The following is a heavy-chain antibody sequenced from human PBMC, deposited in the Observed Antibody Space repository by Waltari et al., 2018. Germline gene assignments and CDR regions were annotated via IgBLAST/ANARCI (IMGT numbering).Heavy chain of an antibody. D-gene: IGHD6-19*01. CDR2: ISGSGGST. V-gene: IGHV3-23*01. J-gene: IGHJ4*02. Sequence: VSAISGSGGSTYYADSVKGRFTISRDNSKNTLYLQMNSLRAEDTAVYYCAKDRGWLGSFDYWGQGTLVTVSS. CDR3: AKDRGWLGSFDY.